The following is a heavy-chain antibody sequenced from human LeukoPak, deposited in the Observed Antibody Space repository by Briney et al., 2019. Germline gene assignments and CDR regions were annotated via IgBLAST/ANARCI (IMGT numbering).Heavy chain of an antibody. CDR2: IYYSGST. D-gene: IGHD4-17*01. CDR1: GGSISSGGYY. J-gene: IGHJ4*02. CDR3: ARVYGDGPFGI. V-gene: IGHV4-31*03. Sequence: NLSETLSLTCTVSGGSISSGGYYWSWIRQHPGKGLEWIGYIYYSGSTYYNPSLKSRVTISVDTSKNQFSLKLSSVTAADTAVYYCARVYGDGPFGIWGQGTLVTVSS.